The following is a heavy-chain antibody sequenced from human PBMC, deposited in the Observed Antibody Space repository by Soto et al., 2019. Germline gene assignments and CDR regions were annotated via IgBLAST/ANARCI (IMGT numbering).Heavy chain of an antibody. J-gene: IGHJ4*01. CDR2: IYHGATT. V-gene: IGHV4-38-2*01. CDR1: GXSVNSGGY. D-gene: IGHD6-19*01. Sequence: KPXXTLCRTWSVSGXSVNSGGYGWWILQPPGKGPEWIASIYHGATTFYKPYLKSLVTVSLDKSNNQFSLKLRYVTDEDTAVYYCAKAHVMVVAGSTFDYWGHGTLVTV. CDR3: AKAHVMVVAGSTFDY.